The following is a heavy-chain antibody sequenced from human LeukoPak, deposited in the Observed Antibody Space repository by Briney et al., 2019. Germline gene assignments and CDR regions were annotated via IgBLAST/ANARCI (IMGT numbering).Heavy chain of an antibody. J-gene: IGHJ4*02. D-gene: IGHD2-2*01. CDR2: ISFSSTHI. CDR1: GFIFSNYG. V-gene: IGHV3-21*06. CDR3: ARGPSTSSSNGY. Sequence: GGSLRLSCAASGFIFSNYGMSWVRQAPGKGLEWVSSISFSSTHIYYADSIQGRFTISRDNAENSLYLQMNSLRAEDTAVYYCARGPSTSSSNGYWGQGTLVTVSS.